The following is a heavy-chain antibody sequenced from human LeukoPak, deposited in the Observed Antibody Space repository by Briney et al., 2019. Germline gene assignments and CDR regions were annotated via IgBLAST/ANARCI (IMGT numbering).Heavy chain of an antibody. Sequence: GGSLRLSCAASGFTFSNYWMSWVRQAPGKGLEWVANIQQDGSERYYVDSVKGRFTISRDNAKNSLYLQMNSLRAEDTAVYYCATGDRYYFDYWGQGTLVTVSS. J-gene: IGHJ4*02. D-gene: IGHD4-17*01. V-gene: IGHV3-7*01. CDR3: ATGDRYYFDY. CDR2: IQQDGSER. CDR1: GFTFSNYW.